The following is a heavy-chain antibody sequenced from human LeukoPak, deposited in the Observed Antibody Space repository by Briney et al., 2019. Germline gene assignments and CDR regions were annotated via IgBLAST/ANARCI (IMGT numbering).Heavy chain of an antibody. CDR3: AKDVEMATRHDAFDI. CDR2: ISGSGGST. Sequence: GGSLRLSCAASGFTFSSYAMSWVRQAPGKGLEWVSAISGSGGSTYYADSVKGRFPISRDNSKNTLYLQMNSLRAEDTAVYYCAKDVEMATRHDAFDIWGQGTMVTVSS. V-gene: IGHV3-23*01. D-gene: IGHD5-24*01. CDR1: GFTFSSYA. J-gene: IGHJ3*02.